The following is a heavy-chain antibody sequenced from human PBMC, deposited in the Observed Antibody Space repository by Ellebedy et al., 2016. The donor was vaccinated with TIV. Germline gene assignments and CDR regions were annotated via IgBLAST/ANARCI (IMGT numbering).Heavy chain of an antibody. CDR3: TTSTAGYSSGWYGAFDI. CDR2: IKSRGDGGTT. J-gene: IGHJ3*02. V-gene: IGHV3-15*01. Sequence: GGSLRLXXAASGFTFSNLWMSWVRQAPGKGLEWVGRIKSRGDGGTTDYAAPVKGRFTISRDDSRNTLYLQMNSLKTEDTAVYYCTTSTAGYSSGWYGAFDIWGQGTMVIVSA. D-gene: IGHD6-19*01. CDR1: GFTFSNLW.